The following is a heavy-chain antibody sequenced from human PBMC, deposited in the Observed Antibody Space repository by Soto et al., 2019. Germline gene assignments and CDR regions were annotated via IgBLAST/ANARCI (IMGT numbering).Heavy chain of an antibody. CDR3: ARAGIAYCTSTTCYLYYYVMDV. D-gene: IGHD2-2*01. J-gene: IGHJ6*02. CDR2: INPNGGST. CDR1: GYSVTSYY. V-gene: IGHV1-46*01. Sequence: QVQLVQSGAEVKKPGASVKVSCKASGYSVTSYYMHWVRQAPGQGLEWMGIINPNGGSTSYAQKFQGRVTMTRDTSTSTVYMERTSLTSGDTAVYYCARAGIAYCTSTTCYLYYYVMDVWGQGTTVTVSS.